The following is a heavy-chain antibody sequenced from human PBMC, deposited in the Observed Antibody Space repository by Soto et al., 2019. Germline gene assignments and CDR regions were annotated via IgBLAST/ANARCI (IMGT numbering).Heavy chain of an antibody. CDR3: ATVTRDFRVVGSS. CDR2: ISGGGGGT. V-gene: IGHV3-23*01. J-gene: IGHJ4*02. CDR1: GLTFSSYA. D-gene: IGHD6-13*01. Sequence: PGGSLRLSCAASGLTFSSYAMSWGRQAPRKRLDWVSAISGGGGGTFYADSVKGRFTISRDNSKNTLYLQMNSLRAEDTAVYYCATVTRDFRVVGSSWGQGIQVTVSS.